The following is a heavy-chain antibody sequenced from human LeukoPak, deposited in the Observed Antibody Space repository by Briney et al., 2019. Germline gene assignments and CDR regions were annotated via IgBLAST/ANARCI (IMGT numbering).Heavy chain of an antibody. V-gene: IGHV1-69*13. J-gene: IGHJ4*02. CDR1: GGTFSSYA. CDR3: ARDFIKIAAAGTCDY. CDR2: IIPIFGTA. D-gene: IGHD6-13*01. Sequence: SVKVSCKASGGTFSSYAISWVRQAPGQGLEWMGGIIPIFGTANYAQKFQGRVTITADESTSTAYMELSSLRSEDTAAYYCARDFIKIAAAGTCDYWGQGTLVTVSS.